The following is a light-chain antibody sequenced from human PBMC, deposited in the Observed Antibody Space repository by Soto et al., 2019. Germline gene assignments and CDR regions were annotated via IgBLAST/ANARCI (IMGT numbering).Light chain of an antibody. CDR3: QHYNDWPKT. V-gene: IGKV3-15*01. CDR2: GAS. CDR1: QSVSSN. Sequence: EIVMTQSPATLSVSPGERATLSCRASQSVSSNLAWYQQKPGQAPRLLIYGASTRATGIPARFIGSGSGTEFTLTISGLQSEDFAVFYCQHYNDWPKTFGQGTKLEIK. J-gene: IGKJ2*01.